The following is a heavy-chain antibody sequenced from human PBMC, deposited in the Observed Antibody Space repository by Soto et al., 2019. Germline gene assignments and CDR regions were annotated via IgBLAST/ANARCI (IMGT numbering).Heavy chain of an antibody. CDR3: AHRPMVRGVILAFDP. J-gene: IGHJ5*02. CDR1: GFSLSTSGVG. D-gene: IGHD3-10*01. V-gene: IGHV2-5*02. Sequence: QITLKESGPTLVKPTQTLTLTCTFSGFSLSTSGVGVGWIRQPPGKALEWLALIYWDDDKRYSPSLKSRLTIXXDXSXXHVVLTMTNMDPVDTATYYCAHRPMVRGVILAFDPWGQGTLVTVSS. CDR2: IYWDDDK.